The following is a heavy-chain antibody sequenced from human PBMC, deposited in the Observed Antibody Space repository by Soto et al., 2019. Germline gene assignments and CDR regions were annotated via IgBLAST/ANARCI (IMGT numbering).Heavy chain of an antibody. CDR1: GFTFSSYA. D-gene: IGHD3-10*01. CDR2: ISGSGGST. V-gene: IGHV3-23*01. J-gene: IGHJ6*03. Sequence: PGGSLRLSCAASGFTFSSYAMSWVRQAPGKGLEWVSAISGSGGSTYYADSVKGRFTISRDNSKNTLYLQMNSLRAEDTAVYYCAKALRGKAHYYYYYMDVWGKGTTVTVSS. CDR3: AKALRGKAHYYYYYMDV.